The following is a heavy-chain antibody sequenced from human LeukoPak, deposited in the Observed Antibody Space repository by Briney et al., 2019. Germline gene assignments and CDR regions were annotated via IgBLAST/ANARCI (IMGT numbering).Heavy chain of an antibody. Sequence: PGGSLRLSCAASGFTVSSNYMSWVRQAPGKGLEWVANIKQDGSEKYYVDSVKGRFTISRDNAKNSLYLQMNSLRAEDTAVYYCARVGLRFLEWYYFDYWGQGTLVTVSS. CDR2: IKQDGSEK. CDR3: ARVGLRFLEWYYFDY. D-gene: IGHD3-3*01. J-gene: IGHJ4*02. CDR1: GFTVSSNY. V-gene: IGHV3-7*01.